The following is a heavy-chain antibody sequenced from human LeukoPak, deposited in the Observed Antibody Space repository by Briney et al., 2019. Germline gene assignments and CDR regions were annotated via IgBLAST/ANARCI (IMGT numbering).Heavy chain of an antibody. CDR2: ISYDGSNK. J-gene: IGHJ4*02. CDR1: GSAFVVYA. CDR3: ARGSRIAAAGTSFDY. Sequence: FAASGSAFVVYAMRVVRQAPRNSLNKLAVISYDGSNKYYADSVKGRFTISRDNSKNTLYLKMNSLRAEDTAVYYCARGSRIAAAGTSFDYWGQGTLVTVSS. V-gene: IGHV3-30-3*01. D-gene: IGHD6-13*01.